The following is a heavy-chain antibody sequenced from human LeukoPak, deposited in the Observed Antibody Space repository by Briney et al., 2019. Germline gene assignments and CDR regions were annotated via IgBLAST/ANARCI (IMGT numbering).Heavy chain of an antibody. V-gene: IGHV4-34*01. J-gene: IGHJ1*01. CDR1: GGSLSGYY. D-gene: IGHD6-13*01. CDR2: INHSGST. CDR3: ARGSVAAAGTRRYFQH. Sequence: SETLSLTCAVYGGSLSGYYWSWIRQPPGNGLQLIGEINHSGSTNYNPSLKSRVTISVDTSKNQFSLKLSSVTAADTAVYYCARGSVAAAGTRRYFQHWGQGTLVTVSS.